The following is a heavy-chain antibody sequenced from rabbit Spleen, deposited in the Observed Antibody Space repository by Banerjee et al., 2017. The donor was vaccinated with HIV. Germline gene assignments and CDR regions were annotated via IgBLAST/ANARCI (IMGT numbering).Heavy chain of an antibody. CDR2: IDPVFGNT. J-gene: IGHJ4*01. D-gene: IGHD8-1*01. Sequence: QSLEESGGDLVKPGASLTLTCTASGFSFSSSYYMTWVRQAPGKGLEWTGYIDPVFGNTYYASWVNGRFTISSDNAQNTVDLQMNSLTAADTATYFCARHAGYAGYGYSTLDLWGPGTLVTVS. CDR1: GFSFSSSYY. V-gene: IGHV1S40*01. CDR3: ARHAGYAGYGYSTLDL.